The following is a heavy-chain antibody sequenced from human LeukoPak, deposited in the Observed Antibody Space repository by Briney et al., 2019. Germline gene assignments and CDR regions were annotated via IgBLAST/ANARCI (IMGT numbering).Heavy chain of an antibody. D-gene: IGHD3/OR15-3a*01. CDR1: GFTFSRYW. J-gene: IGHJ3*02. Sequence: QSGGSLRLSCAASGFTFSRYWMHWVRQAPGKGLLWVSRINSDGSSTYYADSVKGRFTTSRDNAKNALHLQMNSLTAEDTAVYYCVLDLFSSFAFDIWGQGTMVTVSS. CDR2: INSDGSST. CDR3: VLDLFSSFAFDI. V-gene: IGHV3-74*01.